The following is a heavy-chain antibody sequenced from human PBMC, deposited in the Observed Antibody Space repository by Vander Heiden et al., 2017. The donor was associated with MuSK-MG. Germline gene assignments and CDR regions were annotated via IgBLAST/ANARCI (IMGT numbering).Heavy chain of an antibody. Sequence: EVQLVESGGGLVQPGGSLRLPCAASGFTFSSYSMNWVRQAPGKGLEWVSYISSSSSTIYYADSVKGRFTISRDNAKNSLYLQMNSLRAEDTAVYYCARGAQYYYDSSGYLFDYWGQGTLVTVSS. V-gene: IGHV3-48*04. J-gene: IGHJ4*02. CDR1: GFTFSSYS. CDR3: ARGAQYYYDSSGYLFDY. D-gene: IGHD3-22*01. CDR2: ISSSSSTI.